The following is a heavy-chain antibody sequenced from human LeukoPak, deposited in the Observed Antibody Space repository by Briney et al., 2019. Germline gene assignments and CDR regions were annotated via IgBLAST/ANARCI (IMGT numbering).Heavy chain of an antibody. D-gene: IGHD2-2*01. CDR1: GYTFTGYY. V-gene: IGHV1-2*02. CDR2: INPNSGGT. Sequence: GASVKVSCKASGYTFTGYYMHWVRQAPGQGLEWMGWINPNSGGTNYAQKFQGRVTMTRDTSISTAYMELSRLRPDDTAVYYCARDGLRYCSSTSCSKLNWFDPWGQGTLVTVSS. CDR3: ARDGLRYCSSTSCSKLNWFDP. J-gene: IGHJ5*02.